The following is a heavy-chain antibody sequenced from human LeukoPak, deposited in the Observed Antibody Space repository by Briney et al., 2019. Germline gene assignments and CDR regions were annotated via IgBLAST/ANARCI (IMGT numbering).Heavy chain of an antibody. CDR2: IYYSGST. V-gene: IGHV4-39*07. J-gene: IGHJ4*02. D-gene: IGHD6-13*01. CDR1: GGSISSSSYY. Sequence: SETLSLTCTVSGGSISSSSYYWGWIRQPPGKGLEWIGSIYYSGSTYYNPSLKSRVTISVDTSKNQFSLKLSSVTAADTAVYYCAGDMGIAAAGYFDYWGQGTLVTVSS. CDR3: AGDMGIAAAGYFDY.